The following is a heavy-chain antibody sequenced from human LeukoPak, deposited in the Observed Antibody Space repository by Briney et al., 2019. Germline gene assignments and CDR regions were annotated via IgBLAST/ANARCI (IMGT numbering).Heavy chain of an antibody. CDR3: AKEGAGTTTTAFDF. J-gene: IGHJ3*01. V-gene: IGHV3-9*01. CDR1: RFTFDDYA. CDR2: ISSNSGSI. Sequence: GGSLRLSCAASRFTFDDYAMHWVRQVPGKGLEWVSGISSNSGSIGYADSVKGRFTISRDNAKNSLYLQMNSLRAGDTALYYCAKEGAGTTTTAFDFWGQGTTVTVPS. D-gene: IGHD1-7*01.